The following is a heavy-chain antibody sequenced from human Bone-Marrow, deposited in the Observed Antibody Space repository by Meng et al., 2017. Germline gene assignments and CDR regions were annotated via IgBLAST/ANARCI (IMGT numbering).Heavy chain of an antibody. D-gene: IGHD1-1*01. CDR3: TNDRLNH. Sequence: GESLKISCKGSGYSFTSYWMHWVRQAPGKGLVWVSRINSDGSSTSYADSVKGRFTISRDNAKNTLYLQMNSLRAEATAVYYCTNDRLNHWGQGTTVTVSS. CDR2: INSDGSST. J-gene: IGHJ6*02. V-gene: IGHV3-74*01. CDR1: GYSFTSYW.